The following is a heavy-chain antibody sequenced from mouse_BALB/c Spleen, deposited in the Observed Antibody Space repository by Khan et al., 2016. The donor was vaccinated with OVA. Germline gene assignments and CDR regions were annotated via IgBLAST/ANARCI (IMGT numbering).Heavy chain of an antibody. V-gene: IGHV1S132*01. Sequence: QVQLQQSGAELVKPGASVNLSCKTSGYTFTSYWIQWVKQRPGQGLGWIGQILPGSGTTYYNETFKGRATLTIDTSSTTAYMQLSSLTTEDSAVXFCARGYFRADGFAYWGQGALVTVSA. CDR2: ILPGSGTT. CDR1: GYTFTSYW. CDR3: ARGYFRADGFAY. D-gene: IGHD3-1*01. J-gene: IGHJ3*01.